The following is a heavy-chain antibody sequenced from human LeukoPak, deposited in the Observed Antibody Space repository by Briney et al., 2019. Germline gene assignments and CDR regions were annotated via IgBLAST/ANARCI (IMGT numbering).Heavy chain of an antibody. CDR3: ARREGQQLDY. Sequence: GRSLRLSCTASGFSFSTHGMYWVRQAPGKGLEWVAVISYDGSNKYYADSMKGRFTISRDNSENTLYLQMNSLRAEDTAVYYCARREGQQLDYWGQGTLVTVSS. J-gene: IGHJ4*02. CDR2: ISYDGSNK. D-gene: IGHD6-13*01. V-gene: IGHV3-30*03. CDR1: GFSFSTHG.